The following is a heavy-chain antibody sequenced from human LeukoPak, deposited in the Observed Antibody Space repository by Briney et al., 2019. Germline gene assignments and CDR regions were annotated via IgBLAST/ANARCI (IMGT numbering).Heavy chain of an antibody. Sequence: SGRSLRLPCAASGFTFSSHGMHWVRQAPGKGLEWVAVIWYDGSNKYYADSVKGRFTISRDNSKNTLYLQMNSLRAEDTAVYHCARSDIVATIDAFDIWGQGTMVTVSS. J-gene: IGHJ3*02. CDR2: IWYDGSNK. CDR1: GFTFSSHG. CDR3: ARSDIVATIDAFDI. D-gene: IGHD5-12*01. V-gene: IGHV3-33*01.